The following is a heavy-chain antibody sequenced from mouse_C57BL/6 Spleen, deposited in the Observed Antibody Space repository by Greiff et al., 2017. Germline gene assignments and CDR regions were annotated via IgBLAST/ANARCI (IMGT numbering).Heavy chain of an antibody. CDR1: GYTFTSYW. J-gene: IGHJ1*03. D-gene: IGHD1-1*01. CDR3: ARRFLYGSSGYWYFDV. Sequence: QVQLQQSGTELVKPGASVKLSCKASGYTFTSYWMHWVKQRPGQGLEWIGNINPSNGGTNYNEKFKSKATLTVDKSSSTAYMQLSSLTSEDSAVYYCARRFLYGSSGYWYFDVWGTGTTVTVSS. CDR2: INPSNGGT. V-gene: IGHV1-53*01.